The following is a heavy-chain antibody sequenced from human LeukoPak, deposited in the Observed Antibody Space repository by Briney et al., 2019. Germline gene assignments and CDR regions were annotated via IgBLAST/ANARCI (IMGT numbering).Heavy chain of an antibody. J-gene: IGHJ4*02. V-gene: IGHV3-48*04. D-gene: IGHD2-2*02. CDR3: AGDPLVYM. Sequence: GGSLRLSCAASGFTFSSYSMNWFRQAPGEGVEWVSYIGGSRSGSSRSIIYYADSVKGRFTIYRDNAKNTVYLQMNSLRVEDTPVYYCAGDPLVYMWGQGSLVTVSS. CDR1: GFTFSSYS. CDR2: IGGSRSGSSRSII.